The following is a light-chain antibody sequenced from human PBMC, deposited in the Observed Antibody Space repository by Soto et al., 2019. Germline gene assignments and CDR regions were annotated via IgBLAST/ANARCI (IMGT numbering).Light chain of an antibody. J-gene: IGKJ5*01. CDR3: QQYGSSPAIT. Sequence: EIVLTQSPGTLSLSPGERATLSCRASQRVTSRFLAWYQQKPGQAPRLLIYAASSRATGIPSRFSGSGSGTDFTLSISRLEPEDFAVYYCQQYGSSPAITFGQGTRLEIK. CDR2: AAS. V-gene: IGKV3-20*01. CDR1: QRVTSRF.